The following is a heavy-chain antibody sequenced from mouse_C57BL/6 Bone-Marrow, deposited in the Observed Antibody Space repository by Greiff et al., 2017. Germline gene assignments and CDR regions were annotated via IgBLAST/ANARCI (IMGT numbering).Heavy chain of an antibody. D-gene: IGHD1-1*01. J-gene: IGHJ2*01. Sequence: EVQLQQSGPGLAKPSQTLSLTCSVTGYSITSDYWNWIRQFPGNKLEYMGYISYSGSSYYYPSLKSRLSITRDTSKNQYDLQLNSVTTDDTTTYYDARGKTVLATFHYYFDYWGQGTTLTVSS. V-gene: IGHV3-8*01. CDR3: ARGKTVLATFHYYFDY. CDR2: ISYSGSS. CDR1: GYSITSDY.